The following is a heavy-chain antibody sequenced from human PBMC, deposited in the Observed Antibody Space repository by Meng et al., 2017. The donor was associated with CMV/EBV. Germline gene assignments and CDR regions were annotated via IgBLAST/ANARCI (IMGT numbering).Heavy chain of an antibody. D-gene: IGHD5/OR15-5a*01. CDR3: ARDSVSGENWFDP. Sequence: ASVKVSCKASGYTFTGYYMHWVRQAPGQGLEWMGWINPNSGGTNYAQKFQGRVTMTWDTSISTAYMELSRLRSDDTAVYYCARDSVSGENWFDPWGQGTLVTVSS. J-gene: IGHJ5*02. V-gene: IGHV1-2*02. CDR1: GYTFTGYY. CDR2: INPNSGGT.